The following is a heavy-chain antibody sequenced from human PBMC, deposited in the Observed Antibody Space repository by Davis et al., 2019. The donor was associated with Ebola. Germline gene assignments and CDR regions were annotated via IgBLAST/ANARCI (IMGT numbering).Heavy chain of an antibody. Sequence: ASVKVSCKASGYTFTGYYMHWVRQAPGQGLEWMGIINPSGGSTSYAQKFQGRVTMTRDTSTSTVYMELSSLRSEDTAVYYCARARYSSSWYMGGMDVWGKGTTVTVSS. D-gene: IGHD6-13*01. CDR3: ARARYSSSWYMGGMDV. J-gene: IGHJ6*04. V-gene: IGHV1-46*01. CDR2: INPSGGST. CDR1: GYTFTGYY.